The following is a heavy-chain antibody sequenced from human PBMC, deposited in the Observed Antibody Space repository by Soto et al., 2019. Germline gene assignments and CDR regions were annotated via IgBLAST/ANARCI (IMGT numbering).Heavy chain of an antibody. CDR2: VYYRGRS. CDR1: GGSVTNSSYY. J-gene: IGHJ4*02. CDR3: VSQRTTVPTQAYFDY. D-gene: IGHD4-17*01. V-gene: IGHV4-39*01. Sequence: SETLSLTSTVSGGSVTNSSYYWGWIRQSPGKGLEWIGSVYYRGRSYSKSSVKSRVTISVDTSKNRFSLSLNSVTASDTAVYFCVSQRTTVPTQAYFDYWGPGALVTVSS.